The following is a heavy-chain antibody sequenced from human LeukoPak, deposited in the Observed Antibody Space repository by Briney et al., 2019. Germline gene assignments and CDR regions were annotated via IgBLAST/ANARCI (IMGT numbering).Heavy chain of an antibody. CDR2: IYYRGST. V-gene: IGHV4-59*08. Sequence: SETLSLTCTVSGGSISSYYWSWIRQPPGKGLEWIGYIYYRGSTNYNPSLKSRVTTSVDTSKNQFSLKLSSVTAADTAVYYCARHAGGDAFDIWGQGTMVTVSS. D-gene: IGHD3-16*01. CDR3: ARHAGGDAFDI. J-gene: IGHJ3*02. CDR1: GGSISSYY.